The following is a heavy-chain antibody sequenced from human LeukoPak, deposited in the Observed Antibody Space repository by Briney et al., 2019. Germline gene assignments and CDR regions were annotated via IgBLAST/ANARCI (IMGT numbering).Heavy chain of an antibody. CDR2: INYSGST. CDR1: GASISSYY. J-gene: IGHJ4*02. CDR3: ARAVAAAGRVDS. V-gene: IGHV4-59*01. D-gene: IGHD6-13*01. Sequence: SETLSLTCTVPGASISSYYWTWIRQPPGKGLEWIGYINYSGSTTYNPSLKSRVTIAVDTSRNQVSLKLSSVTAADTAVYYCARAVAAAGRVDSWGRGTLVTVSS.